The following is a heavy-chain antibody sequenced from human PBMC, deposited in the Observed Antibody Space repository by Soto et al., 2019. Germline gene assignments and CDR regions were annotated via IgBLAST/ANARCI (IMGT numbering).Heavy chain of an antibody. CDR3: ARAAYDMGTGYTDNWFDP. J-gene: IGHJ5*02. Sequence: GESLKISCKGSGYSFTSYWIGWLRQMPGKGLEWMGIIYPGDSDTRYSPSFQGQVTISADKSISTAYLQWSRLEDSANAMYYCARAAYDMGTGYTDNWFDPWGQGTLVTVSS. CDR1: GYSFTSYW. CDR2: IYPGDSDT. V-gene: IGHV5-51*01. D-gene: IGHD3-9*01.